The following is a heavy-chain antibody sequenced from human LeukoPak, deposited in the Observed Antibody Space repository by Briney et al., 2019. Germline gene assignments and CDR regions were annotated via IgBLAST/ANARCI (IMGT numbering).Heavy chain of an antibody. J-gene: IGHJ5*02. CDR3: ARQAHGGWFDP. Sequence: SQTLSLTFAISGDSVSSNSAAWNWLRQSPSRGLEWLGRTYYRSKRYNDYAVSGKSRITINPDTSKNQFSLQLNSVTPEDTAVYYCARQAHGGWFDPWGQGTLVTVSS. CDR2: TYYRSKRYN. CDR1: GDSVSSNSAA. V-gene: IGHV6-1*01.